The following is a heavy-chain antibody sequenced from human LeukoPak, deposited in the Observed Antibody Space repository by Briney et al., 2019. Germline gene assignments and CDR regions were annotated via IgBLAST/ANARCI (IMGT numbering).Heavy chain of an antibody. J-gene: IGHJ4*02. D-gene: IGHD3-16*01. Sequence: GESLKISCKVSGYNFNANWIAWVRESPGKGLEWMGSIYGGDSDTRYSPSFQGHVTISVDKSNSVAYLQWSSLRASGTAMYYCARGDYFDYWGQGTLVTVSS. CDR1: GYNFNANW. V-gene: IGHV5-51*01. CDR3: ARGDYFDY. CDR2: IYGGDSDT.